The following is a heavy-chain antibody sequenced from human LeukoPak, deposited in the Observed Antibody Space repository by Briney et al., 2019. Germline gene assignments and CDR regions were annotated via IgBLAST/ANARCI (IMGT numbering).Heavy chain of an antibody. CDR1: GYTFTSYG. J-gene: IGHJ4*02. Sequence: ASVKVSCKASGYTFTSYGISWVRQAPGQGLEWMGWISAYNGNTNYAQKLQGRATMTTDTSTSTAYMELRSLRSDDTAVYYCARDPTPHYYGSEYYGYWGQGTLVTVSS. D-gene: IGHD3-10*01. CDR3: ARDPTPHYYGSEYYGY. V-gene: IGHV1-18*01. CDR2: ISAYNGNT.